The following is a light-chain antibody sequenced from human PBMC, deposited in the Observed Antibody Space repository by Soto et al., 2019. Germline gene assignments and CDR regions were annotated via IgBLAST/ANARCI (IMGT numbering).Light chain of an antibody. CDR2: WAS. V-gene: IGKV4-1*01. CDR3: QQYYSIPLT. J-gene: IGKJ4*01. Sequence: DVVMTHSPDSLAVSLGERATINCKSSQSVLYSSNNKNYLTWYQQKPGQPPKLPIYWASTRESGVPDRFSGSGSGTDFTLTTVSLQAEDVALYYCQQYYSIPLTFGGGTKVEIK. CDR1: QSVLYSSNNKNY.